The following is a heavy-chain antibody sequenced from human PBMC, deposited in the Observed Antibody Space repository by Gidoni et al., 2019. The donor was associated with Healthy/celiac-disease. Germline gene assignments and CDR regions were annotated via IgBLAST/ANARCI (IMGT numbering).Heavy chain of an antibody. J-gene: IGHJ4*02. CDR2: INHSGST. Sequence: QVHLQQWGAGLLQPSETLSLTCAVYGRSFSGYYWSWIRQPPGKWLEGIGEINHSGSTNYNPSHKSRVTISVGTSKNQFSLKLSSVTASDTAVYYCARDRRGDTMIVVASPLDYWGQGTLVTVSS. CDR3: ARDRRGDTMIVVASPLDY. D-gene: IGHD3-22*01. CDR1: GRSFSGYY. V-gene: IGHV4-34*01.